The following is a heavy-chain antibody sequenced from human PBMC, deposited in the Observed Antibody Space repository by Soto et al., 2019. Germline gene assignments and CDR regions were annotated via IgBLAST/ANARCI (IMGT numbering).Heavy chain of an antibody. CDR3: ARDILGGSYDFSH. V-gene: IGHV3-66*01. D-gene: IGHD3-3*01. Sequence: GGALRLSCAASGFIVNNIFMTWVRQAPGKGLEWLSTISSDDNTYYADSVKGRFTISRDSSKNTLYLQMNSLRAEDTAVYPCARDILGGSYDFSHGGQGTLVNVSS. CDR2: ISSDDNT. J-gene: IGHJ1*01. CDR1: GFIVNNIF.